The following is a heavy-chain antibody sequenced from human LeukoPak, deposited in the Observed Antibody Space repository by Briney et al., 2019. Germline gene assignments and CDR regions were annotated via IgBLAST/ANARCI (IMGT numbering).Heavy chain of an antibody. V-gene: IGHV3-15*01. Sequence: GGSLRLSCAASGFTFSSYEMNWVRQAPGKGLEWVGRIKARAHGGTIEYAAPVKGRFTISRDDSKNTLYLQMNSLKTEDTAVYYCTTDGVGVEGATYDNWGQGTLVSVSS. CDR2: IKARAHGGTI. D-gene: IGHD1-26*01. CDR3: TTDGVGVEGATYDN. J-gene: IGHJ4*02. CDR1: GFTFSSYE.